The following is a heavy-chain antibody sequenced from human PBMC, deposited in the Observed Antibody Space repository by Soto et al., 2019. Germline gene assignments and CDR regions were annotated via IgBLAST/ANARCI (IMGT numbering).Heavy chain of an antibody. CDR3: ARAKYCSSTSCYFLQYYYMDV. CDR2: IYYSGST. J-gene: IGHJ6*03. CDR1: GGSISSGSYY. D-gene: IGHD2-2*01. V-gene: IGHV4-31*03. Sequence: QVQLQDSGPGLVKPSQTLSLTCTVSGGSISSGSYYWSWIRQHPGKRLEWIGYIYYSGSTYYNPSLKRRVTIAVDTSKNQFSLKLSSVTAADTAVYYCARAKYCSSTSCYFLQYYYMDVWGKGTTVTVSS.